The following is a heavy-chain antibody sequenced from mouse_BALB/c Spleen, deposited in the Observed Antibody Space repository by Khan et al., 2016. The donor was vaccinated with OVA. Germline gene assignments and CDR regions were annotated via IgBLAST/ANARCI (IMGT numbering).Heavy chain of an antibody. D-gene: IGHD2-14*01. CDR1: GYTFPSYT. CDR3: GRDGAYHRNDGWFAY. J-gene: IGHJ3*01. CDR2: INPSNGYT. V-gene: IGHV1-4*01. Sequence: QIQLVQSGAELARPGASVKMSCKASGYTFPSYTIHWIKKRPGQGLEWIGYINPSNGYTNYNQTFKDKATLHTDKSSTTATLQLSSLTSDDSAVYNCGRDGAYHRNDGWFAYWGQGTLVTVSA.